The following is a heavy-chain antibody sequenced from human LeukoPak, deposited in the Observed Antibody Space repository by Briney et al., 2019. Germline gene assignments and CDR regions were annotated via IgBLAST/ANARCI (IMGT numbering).Heavy chain of an antibody. V-gene: IGHV4-39*01. CDR2: IYYSGST. J-gene: IGHJ4*02. CDR3: ARYVLSVAGTSL. Sequence: SETLSLTCTVSGGSISSSSYYWGWIRQPPGQGLEWIGTIYYSGSTYYIPCLKSRVTISVDTSKNQFSLKLSSVTAADTAVYYCARYVLSVAGTSLWGQGTLVTVSS. D-gene: IGHD6-19*01. CDR1: GGSISSSSYY.